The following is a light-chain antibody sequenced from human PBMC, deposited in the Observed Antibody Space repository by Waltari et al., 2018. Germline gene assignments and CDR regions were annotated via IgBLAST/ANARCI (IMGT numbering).Light chain of an antibody. J-gene: IGLJ1*01. CDR2: DVT. V-gene: IGLV2-14*01. CDR1: SSYLGGYNY. Sequence: QSALTQPASVSGSPGQSLTISCPGTSSYLGGYNYFPWYQQRPGKAPKLMIYDVTNRPSGVSNRFSGSKSGNTASLTISGLQAEDEADYYCCSYTSSSTLNYVFGTGTKVTVL. CDR3: CSYTSSSTLNYV.